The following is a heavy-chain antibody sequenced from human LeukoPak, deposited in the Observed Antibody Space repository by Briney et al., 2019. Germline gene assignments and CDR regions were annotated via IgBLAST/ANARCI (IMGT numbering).Heavy chain of an antibody. Sequence: ATVKISCKVSGYTFTDYYMHWVQQPPGKGREWMELVDPEDGETIYAEKFQGRDTITADTSTDTAYMELSSVRSADTAVYYCATVGYGDYRYFKHWGQGTLVTVS. J-gene: IGHJ1*01. CDR3: ATVGYGDYRYFKH. CDR1: GYTFTDYY. CDR2: VDPEDGET. D-gene: IGHD4-17*01. V-gene: IGHV1-69-2*01.